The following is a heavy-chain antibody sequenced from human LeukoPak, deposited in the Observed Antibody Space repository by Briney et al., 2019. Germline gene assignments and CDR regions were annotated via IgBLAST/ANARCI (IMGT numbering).Heavy chain of an antibody. V-gene: IGHV4-59*11. Sequence: SETLSLTCNVAGGSISGHYWSWIRQPPGKGLEWIGYIYYSGTTSYKPSLRSRVTMSVDTSKNQFSLRLNSVTAADTAVYYCARASGSHHDAFDIWGQGTMVIVSS. CDR3: ARASGSHHDAFDI. CDR1: GGSISGHY. J-gene: IGHJ3*02. D-gene: IGHD6-6*01. CDR2: IYYSGTT.